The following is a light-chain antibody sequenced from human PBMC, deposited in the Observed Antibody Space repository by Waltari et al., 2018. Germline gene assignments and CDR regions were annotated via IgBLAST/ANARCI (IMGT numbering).Light chain of an antibody. CDR1: QSVLSNS. CDR2: GAS. CDR3: QQYGTSPPFT. V-gene: IGKV3-20*01. J-gene: IGKJ3*01. Sequence: EIVLTQSPGTLSLSPGDRATLPCRASQSVLSNSLAWYQHKPGQAPRLLIFGASTRATAIPDRFSGSGSGTDFTLTISRLEPEDFGVYYCQQYGTSPPFTFGPGTKVDIK.